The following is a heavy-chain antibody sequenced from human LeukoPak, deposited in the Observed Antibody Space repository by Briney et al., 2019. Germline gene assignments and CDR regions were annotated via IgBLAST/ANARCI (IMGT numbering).Heavy chain of an antibody. CDR1: GGSFSGYY. D-gene: IGHD5-18*01. CDR2: INHSGST. V-gene: IGHV4-34*01. CDR3: ARDRLDTAMVTPFDY. J-gene: IGHJ4*02. Sequence: PSETLSLTCAVYGGSFSGYYWSWIRQPPGKGLEWIGEINHSGSTNYNPSLKSRVTISADTSKNQFSLKLSSVTAADTAVYYCARDRLDTAMVTPFDYWGQGTLVTVSS.